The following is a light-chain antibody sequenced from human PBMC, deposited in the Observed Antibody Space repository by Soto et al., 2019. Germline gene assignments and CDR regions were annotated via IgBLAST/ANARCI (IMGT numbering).Light chain of an antibody. Sequence: QSVLTQPASVSGSPGQSITISCIGTSNDVGGYNYVAWYQQHPGKAPKVMIYEVIHRLSGVSNRFSGSKSGNTASLAISGLRSEDEADYYCGGWDDSLSGPVFGGGTKLTVL. CDR3: GGWDDSLSGPV. CDR2: EVI. CDR1: SNDVGGYNY. J-gene: IGLJ2*01. V-gene: IGLV2-14*01.